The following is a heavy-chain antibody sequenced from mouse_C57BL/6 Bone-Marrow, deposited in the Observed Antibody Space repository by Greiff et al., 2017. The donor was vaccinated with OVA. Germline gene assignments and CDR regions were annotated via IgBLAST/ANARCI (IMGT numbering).Heavy chain of an antibody. CDR3: AILARRLKHYDFDY. CDR2: IDPNSGGT. J-gene: IGHJ2*01. CDR1: GYTFTSYW. Sequence: QVQLQQPGAELVKPGASVKLSCKASGYTFTSYWMHWVKQRPGRGLEWIGRIDPNSGGTKYNEKFKSKATLTVDKPSSTAYMQLSSLTSEDSAVYYCAILARRLKHYDFDYWGQGTTLTVSS. D-gene: IGHD3-2*02. V-gene: IGHV1-72*01.